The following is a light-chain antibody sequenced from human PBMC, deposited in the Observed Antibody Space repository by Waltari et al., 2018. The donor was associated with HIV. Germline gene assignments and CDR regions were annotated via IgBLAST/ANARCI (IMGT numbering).Light chain of an antibody. CDR2: EVS. CDR3: SSYTSSISYV. J-gene: IGLJ1*01. CDR1: SSDVGGYNY. Sequence: QSALTQPASVSGSPGQSITISCTGTSSDVGGYNYVSWYQQHPGKAPKLMIYEVSNLPSGVSNRFSGSKSGNTASLTISGLQAEDEADYYCSSYTSSISYVFGTGTKVTVL. V-gene: IGLV2-14*01.